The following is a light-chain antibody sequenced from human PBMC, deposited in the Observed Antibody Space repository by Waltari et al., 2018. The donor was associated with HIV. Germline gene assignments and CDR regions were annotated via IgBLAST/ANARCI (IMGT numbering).Light chain of an antibody. V-gene: IGKV3-15*01. CDR3: QHYDIWPYT. CDR2: GAS. J-gene: IGKJ2*01. Sequence: TQSPGTLFVSPGERATLSWRASPSVGDNLAWYQSKSGQAPRLLLYGASTRATGVPGKFSGDGSGTNFTLTIDSVQSTDSAIYYCQHYDIWPYTFGRGT. CDR1: PSVGDN.